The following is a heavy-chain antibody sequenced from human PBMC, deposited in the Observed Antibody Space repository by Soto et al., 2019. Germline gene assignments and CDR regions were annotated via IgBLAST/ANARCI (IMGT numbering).Heavy chain of an antibody. CDR1: GYTFTSYA. J-gene: IGHJ6*04. V-gene: IGHV1-3*01. Sequence: ASVKVSCKASGYTFTSYAMHWVRQAPGQRLEWMGWINAGNGNTKYSQKFQGRVTITRDTSASTAYMELSSLRSEDTAVYYCARDRIFGVVINPPYYYGMDVWGKGTTVTISS. CDR2: INAGNGNT. CDR3: ARDRIFGVVINPPYYYGMDV. D-gene: IGHD3-3*02.